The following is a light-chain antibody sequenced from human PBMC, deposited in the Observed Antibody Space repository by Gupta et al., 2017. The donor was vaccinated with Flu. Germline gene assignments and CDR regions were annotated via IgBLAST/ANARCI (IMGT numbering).Light chain of an antibody. CDR3: SSYTTTGTLV. CDR1: INDIGTYDY. V-gene: IGLV2-14*03. Sequence: SITISCTGTINDIGTYDYVSWYQQLPGQAPKLIIYDVDDRPSGISDRFSGSKSGNTASLTISGLQAEDEAHYYCSSYTTTGTLVFGGGTKVTVL. J-gene: IGLJ2*01. CDR2: DVD.